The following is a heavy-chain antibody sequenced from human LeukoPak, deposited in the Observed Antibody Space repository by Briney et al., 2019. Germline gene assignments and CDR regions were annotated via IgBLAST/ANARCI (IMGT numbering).Heavy chain of an antibody. J-gene: IGHJ4*02. CDR2: IIPVFATA. D-gene: IGHD7-27*01. V-gene: IGHV1-69*05. CDR3: AIPKRLGTLDN. Sequence: SVKVSCKASGGTFSSYAISWVRQAPGQGLEWMGGIIPVFATANYSQKFQGRVTITTDESTSTAFMELSSLRPEDTAVYYCAIPKRLGTLDNWGQGTLVTVSS. CDR1: GGTFSSYA.